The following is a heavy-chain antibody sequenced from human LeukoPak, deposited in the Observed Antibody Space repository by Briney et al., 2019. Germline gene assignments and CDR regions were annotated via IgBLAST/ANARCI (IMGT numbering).Heavy chain of an antibody. CDR3: AKSARYCSGGSCYGFDY. V-gene: IGHV4-31*03. D-gene: IGHD2-15*01. Sequence: PSETLSLTCTVSGGSISNGDHYWSWIRQHPGKGLEWIGHIYYSGSTYYNPSLKSRGIISVETSKNQFSLKLSSVTAADTAVYYCAKSARYCSGGSCYGFDYWGQGTLVTVSS. CDR2: IYYSGST. J-gene: IGHJ4*02. CDR1: GGSISNGDHY.